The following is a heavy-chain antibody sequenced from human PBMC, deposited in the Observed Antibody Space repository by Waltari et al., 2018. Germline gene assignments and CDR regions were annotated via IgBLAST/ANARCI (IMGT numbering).Heavy chain of an antibody. V-gene: IGHV3-23*01. J-gene: IGHJ4*02. CDR2: ISDSGVIT. CDR3: ARHLYSIDYLELGN. D-gene: IGHD3-22*01. Sequence: EVHLLESGGGLAQPVGSLRLSCAASGFNLISYALSWVRQAPGKGLEWVSGISDSGVITKYADSVKGRFTVSRDNSKNTVFLQLNSLRAEDTAIYYCARHLYSIDYLELGNWGQGTQVTVSS. CDR1: GFNLISYA.